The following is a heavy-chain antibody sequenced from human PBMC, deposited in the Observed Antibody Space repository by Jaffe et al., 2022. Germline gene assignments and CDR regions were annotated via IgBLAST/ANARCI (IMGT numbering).Heavy chain of an antibody. D-gene: IGHD4-17*01. CDR1: GGSISSYY. Sequence: QVQLQESGPGLVKPSETLSLTCTVSGGSISSYYWSWIRQPPGKGLEWIGYIYYSGSTNYNPSLKSRVTISVDTSKNQFSLKLSSVTAADTAVYYCARVAFNYGTLYYYYYYMDVWGKGTTVTVSS. CDR2: IYYSGST. J-gene: IGHJ6*03. CDR3: ARVAFNYGTLYYYYYYMDV. V-gene: IGHV4-59*01.